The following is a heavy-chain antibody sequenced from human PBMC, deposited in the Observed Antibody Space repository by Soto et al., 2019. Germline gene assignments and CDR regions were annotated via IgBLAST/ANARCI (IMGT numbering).Heavy chain of an antibody. D-gene: IGHD2-15*01. Sequence: GGSLRLSCAASGFTFSGSAMHWVRQASGKGLEWVGRIRSKANSYATAYAASVKGRFTISRDDSKNTAYLQMNSLKTEDTAVYYCTGLGNAFDIWGQGTMVTVSS. CDR2: IRSKANSYAT. V-gene: IGHV3-73*01. CDR1: GFTFSGSA. CDR3: TGLGNAFDI. J-gene: IGHJ3*02.